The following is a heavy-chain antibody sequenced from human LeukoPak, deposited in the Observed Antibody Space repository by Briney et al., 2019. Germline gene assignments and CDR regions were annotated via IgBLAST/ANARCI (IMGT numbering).Heavy chain of an antibody. D-gene: IGHD1/OR15-1a*01. CDR2: MSGSGGST. J-gene: IGHJ4*02. CDR3: AKGEQGVDY. Sequence: GGSLRLSCAASGLIVSSNYMTWVRQAPGKGLEWVSAMSGSGGSTHYADSVKGRFTISRDNSKNTLFLQMNSLRAEDTAVYYCAKGEQGVDYWGQGTLVTVSS. CDR1: GLIVSSNY. V-gene: IGHV3-23*01.